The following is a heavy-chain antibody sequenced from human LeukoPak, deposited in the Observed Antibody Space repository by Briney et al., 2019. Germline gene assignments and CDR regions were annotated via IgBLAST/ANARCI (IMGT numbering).Heavy chain of an antibody. Sequence: PGGSLRLSCAASGFTVSSNYMSWVRQAPGKGLEWVSIIFGTGDTTYYADSVKGRFTVSRDNAKNSLYLQMNSLRAEDTALYYCARTVTNFYYYYYYMDVWGKGTTVTVSS. CDR3: ARTVTNFYYYYYYMDV. CDR1: GFTVSSNY. D-gene: IGHD4-11*01. CDR2: IFGTGDTT. J-gene: IGHJ6*03. V-gene: IGHV3-53*01.